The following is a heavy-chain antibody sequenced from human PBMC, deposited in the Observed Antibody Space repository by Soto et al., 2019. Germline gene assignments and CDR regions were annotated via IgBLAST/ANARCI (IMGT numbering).Heavy chain of an antibody. CDR3: ARDLSWIQLWATDVDY. Sequence: ASVKVSCKASGNTINTYGFTWVRQAPGQGLEWMGWISAYNGRTTYAQQFQGRVTLTTDTSTDTAHMELRSLRSDDTAVYYCARDLSWIQLWATDVDYWG. CDR1: GNTINTYG. J-gene: IGHJ4*01. V-gene: IGHV1-18*01. CDR2: ISAYNGRT. D-gene: IGHD5-18*01.